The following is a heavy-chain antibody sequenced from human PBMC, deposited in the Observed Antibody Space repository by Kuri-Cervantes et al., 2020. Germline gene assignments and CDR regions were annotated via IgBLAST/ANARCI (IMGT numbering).Heavy chain of an antibody. Sequence: ASVKVSCKASGYTFTSYDINWVRQATGQGLEWMGWMNPNSGNTGYAQKFQGRVTMTTDTSTSTAYMELRSLRSDDTAVYYCARDARGSGSFYWGQGTLVTVSS. D-gene: IGHD6-19*01. V-gene: IGHV1-8*01. CDR3: ARDARGSGSFY. CDR1: GYTFTSYD. J-gene: IGHJ4*02. CDR2: MNPNSGNT.